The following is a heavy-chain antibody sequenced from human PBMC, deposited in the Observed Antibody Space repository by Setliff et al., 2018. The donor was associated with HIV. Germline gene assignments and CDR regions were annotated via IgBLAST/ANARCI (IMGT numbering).Heavy chain of an antibody. J-gene: IGHJ3*02. Sequence: SVKVSCKASGGTFSSYAISWVRQAPGQGLEWMGGIIPILGIANYAQKFQGGVTITADETTSTAYMELRSLRSEDTAVYYCARARITMIVVVPDAFDIWGQGTMVTVSS. CDR1: GGTFSSYA. V-gene: IGHV1-69*10. D-gene: IGHD3-22*01. CDR3: ARARITMIVVVPDAFDI. CDR2: IIPILGIA.